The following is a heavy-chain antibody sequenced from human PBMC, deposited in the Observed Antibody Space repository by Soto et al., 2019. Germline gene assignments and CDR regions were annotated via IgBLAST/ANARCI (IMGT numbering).Heavy chain of an antibody. Sequence: ASVKVSCKASGYTFTSYAMHWVRQAPGQRLEWMGWINAGNGNTKYSQKFQGRVTITRDTSASTAYKELSSLRSEDTAVYYCARIGGSGRPLYHWGQGTLVTVSS. CDR3: ARIGGSGRPLYH. J-gene: IGHJ5*02. V-gene: IGHV1-3*01. CDR1: GYTFTSYA. D-gene: IGHD2-15*01. CDR2: INAGNGNT.